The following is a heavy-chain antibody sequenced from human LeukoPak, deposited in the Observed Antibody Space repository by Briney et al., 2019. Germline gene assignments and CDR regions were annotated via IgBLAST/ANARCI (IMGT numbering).Heavy chain of an antibody. CDR3: ARQLLNWNDVVWFDP. D-gene: IGHD1-1*01. V-gene: IGHV5-51*01. CDR2: IYPGDSDT. Sequence: GESLKISCKSSGYSFTSYWIAWVRQMPGKGLEWMGIIYPGDSDTRYSPSFQGQVTISADKSISTAYLQWSSLKASDTAMYYCARQLLNWNDVVWFDPWGQGTLVTVSS. CDR1: GYSFTSYW. J-gene: IGHJ5*02.